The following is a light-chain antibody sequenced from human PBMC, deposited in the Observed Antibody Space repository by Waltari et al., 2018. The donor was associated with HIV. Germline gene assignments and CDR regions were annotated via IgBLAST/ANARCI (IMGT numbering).Light chain of an antibody. CDR3: QQYNRYPYT. CDR2: EAS. CDR1: QSINNW. J-gene: IGKJ2*01. V-gene: IGKV1-5*01. Sequence: DIQMTQSPSPLYASVGERVIITCRASQSINNWLACYQQKPGETPNLLMHEASKLESGVPSRFIGTGSGTEFTLTINGLQPDDFATYYCQQYNRYPYTFGQGTKLEIK.